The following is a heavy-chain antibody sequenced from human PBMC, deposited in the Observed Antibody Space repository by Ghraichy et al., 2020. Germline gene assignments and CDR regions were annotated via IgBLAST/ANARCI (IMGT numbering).Heavy chain of an antibody. CDR2: ISITSRLI. D-gene: IGHD4-23*01. CDR3: ARASTVVRFYYYAGMDV. Sequence: GGSLRLSCIGSGFSFGDYNMNWVRQAPGKGLEWVSYISITSRLISYADSVKGRFTVSRDNAQNSVSLQMKSLRGEDTAVYYCARASTVVRFYYYAGMDVWGQGTTVTVSS. J-gene: IGHJ6*02. V-gene: IGHV3-48*01. CDR1: GFSFGDYN.